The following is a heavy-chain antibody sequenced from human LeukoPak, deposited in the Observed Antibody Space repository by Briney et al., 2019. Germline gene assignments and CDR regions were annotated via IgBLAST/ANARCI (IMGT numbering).Heavy chain of an antibody. J-gene: IGHJ4*02. CDR2: ISYDGSNK. Sequence: GGSLRLSCAASGFTFSSYAMHWVRQAPGKGLEWVAVISYDGSNKYYADSVKGRFTISRDNSKNTLYLQMNSLRAEDTAVYYCAKDPPGVVAMFFDYWGQGTLVTVSS. D-gene: IGHD3-22*01. CDR1: GFTFSSYA. CDR3: AKDPPGVVAMFFDY. V-gene: IGHV3-30-3*01.